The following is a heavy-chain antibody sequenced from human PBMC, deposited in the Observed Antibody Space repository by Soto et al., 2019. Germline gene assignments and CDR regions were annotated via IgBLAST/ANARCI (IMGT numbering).Heavy chain of an antibody. CDR3: AADDSVASANFDY. D-gene: IGHD2-15*01. CDR1: GFTFRNAW. CDR2: IRSKADGGTA. Sequence: ELQLVESGGGLVKHGGTLRLSCAASGFTFRNAWMRWVRQFPGKGLEWVGRIRSKADGGTADYAAPVEGRFTISSDDSTNTLYLQMNSLKTEDTAVYFCAADDSVASANFDYWGQGTLVTVSP. V-gene: IGHV3-15*01. J-gene: IGHJ4*02.